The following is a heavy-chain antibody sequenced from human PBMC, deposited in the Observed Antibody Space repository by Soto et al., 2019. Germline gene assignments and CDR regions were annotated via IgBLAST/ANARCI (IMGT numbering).Heavy chain of an antibody. V-gene: IGHV5-51*01. Sequence: GEALKISWKGSGYSFTSYWIGWVRQMPGKGLEWMGIIYAGDSDTRYSPSFQGQVTISADKSISTAYLQWSSLKASETAMSYRARGPGKHNSNSRAFDIWRQGTMVTVSS. J-gene: IGHJ3*02. CDR1: GYSFTSYW. CDR2: IYAGDSDT. D-gene: IGHD1-7*01. CDR3: ARGPGKHNSNSRAFDI.